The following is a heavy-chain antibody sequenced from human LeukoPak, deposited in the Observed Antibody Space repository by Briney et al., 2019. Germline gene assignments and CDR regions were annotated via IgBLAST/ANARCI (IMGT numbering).Heavy chain of an antibody. V-gene: IGHV3-23*01. CDR1: GFTFSSYA. CDR3: AKAIVGATAVDY. D-gene: IGHD1-26*01. CDR2: ISGSGGST. Sequence: GSLRLSCAASGFTFSSYAMSWVRQAPGKGLEWVSAISGSGGSTYYADSVKGRFTISRDNSKNTLYLQMNSLRAEDTAVYYCAKAIVGATAVDYWGQGTLVTVSS. J-gene: IGHJ4*02.